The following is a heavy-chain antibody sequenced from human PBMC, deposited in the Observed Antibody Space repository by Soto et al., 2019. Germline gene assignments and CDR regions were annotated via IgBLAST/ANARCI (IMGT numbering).Heavy chain of an antibody. Sequence: PSETLSLTCSFSGDSVTSDYLAWIRQSPEKGLEWIGYMHYTGFSHYNPSLKSRLTISVDRSKNQFTLQLTSVTVADTAVYYCAPSYGNAWYTYCGQGTQVNVSS. CDR3: APSYGNAWYTY. CDR1: GDSVTSDY. CDR2: MHYTGFS. V-gene: IGHV4-59*02. D-gene: IGHD6-13*01. J-gene: IGHJ4*02.